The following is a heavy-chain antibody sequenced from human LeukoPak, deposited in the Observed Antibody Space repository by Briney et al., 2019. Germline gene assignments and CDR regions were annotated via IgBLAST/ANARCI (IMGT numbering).Heavy chain of an antibody. J-gene: IGHJ4*02. Sequence: ASVKVSCKASGYTFTGYYMHWVRQAPGQGLEWMGWINPNSGGTNYAQKFQGGVTMTRDTSISTAYMELSRLRSDDTAVYYCARQAPPYDSSGYFDYWGQGTLVTVSS. V-gene: IGHV1-2*02. CDR2: INPNSGGT. CDR3: ARQAPPYDSSGYFDY. D-gene: IGHD3-22*01. CDR1: GYTFTGYY.